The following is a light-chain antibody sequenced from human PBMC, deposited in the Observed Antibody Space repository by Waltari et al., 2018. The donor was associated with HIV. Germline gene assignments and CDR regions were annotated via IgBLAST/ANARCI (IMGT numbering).Light chain of an antibody. CDR3: QQRSDWPLT. CDR1: QSIDTF. J-gene: IGKJ4*01. CDR2: DAS. V-gene: IGKV3-11*01. Sequence: EIVLTQSPATLSLSPGERATLSCRASQSIDTFLAWYQQKPGQAPRLLIYDASNRATGIPARFSGSGSGTDFTLTISRLEPEDFALYYCQQRSDWPLTFGGGTKVEIK.